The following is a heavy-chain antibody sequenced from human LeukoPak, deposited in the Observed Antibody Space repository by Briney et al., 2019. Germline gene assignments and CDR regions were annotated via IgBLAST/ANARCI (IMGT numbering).Heavy chain of an antibody. CDR2: ISAYNGNT. J-gene: IGHJ3*02. CDR3: AREVRDSSGYYSQGSDAFDI. V-gene: IGHV1-18*01. D-gene: IGHD3-22*01. CDR1: GYTFTSYG. Sequence: GASVKVSCKASGYTFTSYGISWVRQAPGQGLEWMGWISAYNGNTNYAQKLQGRVTMTTDTSTSTAYMELRSLRPDDTAVYYCAREVRDSSGYYSQGSDAFDIWGQGTMVTVSS.